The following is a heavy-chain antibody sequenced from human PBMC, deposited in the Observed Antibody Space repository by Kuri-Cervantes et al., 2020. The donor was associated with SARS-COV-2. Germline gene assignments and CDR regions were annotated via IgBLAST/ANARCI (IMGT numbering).Heavy chain of an antibody. J-gene: IGHJ4*02. CDR2: IYTSGST. CDR3: ARQFYYDFWSGNYFDY. V-gene: IGHV4-4*07. D-gene: IGHD3-3*01. CDR1: GGSISSYY. Sequence: SETLSLTCTVSGGSISSYYWSWIRQPAGKGLEWIGRIYTSGSTNYNPSLKSRVTISVDTSKNQFSLKLSSVTAADTAVYYCARQFYYDFWSGNYFDYWGQGTLVTVSS.